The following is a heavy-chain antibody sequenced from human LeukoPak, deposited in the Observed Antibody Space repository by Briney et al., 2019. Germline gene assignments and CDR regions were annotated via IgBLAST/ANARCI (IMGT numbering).Heavy chain of an antibody. CDR3: ALNSPGFRDDY. CDR2: IFYDGTIQ. D-gene: IGHD4-23*01. Sequence: GGSLRLSCAASGFTFTHYAMHWVRQTPGKGLEWVAVIFYDGTIQYYSDSVRGRLIVSRDNPKNTLYLQMNSLRADDTAVYYCALNSPGFRDDYWGQGTLVTVSS. CDR1: GFTFTHYA. J-gene: IGHJ4*02. V-gene: IGHV3-30*03.